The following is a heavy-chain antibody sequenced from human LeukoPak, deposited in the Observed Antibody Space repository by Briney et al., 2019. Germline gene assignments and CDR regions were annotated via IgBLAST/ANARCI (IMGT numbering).Heavy chain of an antibody. CDR2: IYHTGNT. CDR1: GGSISGSF. J-gene: IGHJ4*02. Sequence: PWETLTLTCTVSGGSISGSFWNWIRQPPGKGLEWIGYIYHTGNTNYNPSLKSRLTLSVDTSKNQFSLRLRSVPTADTAVYFCARENGDYAYDYWGQGTPVTVSS. D-gene: IGHD4-17*01. CDR3: ARENGDYAYDY. V-gene: IGHV4-59*01.